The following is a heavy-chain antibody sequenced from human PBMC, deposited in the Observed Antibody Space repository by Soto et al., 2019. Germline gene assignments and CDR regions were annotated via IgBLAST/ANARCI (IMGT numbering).Heavy chain of an antibody. CDR2: INPNSGGT. CDR1: GYTFTGYY. Sequence: ASVKVSCKASGYTFTGYYMHWVRQAPGQGLECMGWINPNSGGTNYAQKFQGWVTMTRDTSISTAYMELSRLRSDDTAVYYCARDYGWGSGSFDIWGQGTMVTVSS. V-gene: IGHV1-2*04. CDR3: ARDYGWGSGSFDI. D-gene: IGHD3-16*01. J-gene: IGHJ3*02.